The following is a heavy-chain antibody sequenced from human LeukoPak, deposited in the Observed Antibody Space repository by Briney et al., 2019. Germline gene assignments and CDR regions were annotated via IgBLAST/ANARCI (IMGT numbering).Heavy chain of an antibody. CDR2: TYYRSTWYN. CDR3: ARVMEAERTTFAFNAFDI. Sequence: SQTLSLTCALSGDSVSSNSAVWPWIRQSPSRGLEWLGRTYYRSTWYNDYAVSVKSRITFNPDTSKNQFSLQLNSVTPEDTAMYYCARVMEAERTTFAFNAFDIWGQGTMVTVSS. V-gene: IGHV6-1*01. CDR1: GDSVSSNSAV. J-gene: IGHJ3*02. D-gene: IGHD3-16*01.